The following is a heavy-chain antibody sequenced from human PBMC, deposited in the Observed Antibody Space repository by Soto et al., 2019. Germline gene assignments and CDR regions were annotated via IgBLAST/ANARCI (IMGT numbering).Heavy chain of an antibody. J-gene: IGHJ4*02. CDR2: ITGSGDYT. CDR3: ARRITSPFDY. D-gene: IGHD1-20*01. CDR1: GFTFSIYN. V-gene: IGHV3-23*01. Sequence: EVQLLESGGGLVQPGGSLRLSCVASGFTFSIYNMNWVRQAPGKGLEWVSVITGSGDYTNYADSVKGRFTISRDNSKNTLYLQMNSLRAEDTAVYFCARRITSPFDYWGQGTLVTVSS.